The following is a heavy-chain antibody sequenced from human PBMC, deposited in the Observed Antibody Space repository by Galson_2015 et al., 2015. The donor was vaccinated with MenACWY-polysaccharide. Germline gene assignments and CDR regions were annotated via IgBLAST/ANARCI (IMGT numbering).Heavy chain of an antibody. CDR2: INRDASRK. J-gene: IGHJ6*02. D-gene: IGHD3-10*01. Sequence: SLRLSCAASGFTFSNNWIHWVRQAPGKGLVWVSRINRDASRKAYADSVKGRFTISRDNAKNTLYLQMNSLRVEDTAVYYCVGPPGRGGTGAYGMDAWGHGTTGTVSS. V-gene: IGHV3-74*01. CDR3: VGPPGRGGTGAYGMDA. CDR1: GFTFSNNW.